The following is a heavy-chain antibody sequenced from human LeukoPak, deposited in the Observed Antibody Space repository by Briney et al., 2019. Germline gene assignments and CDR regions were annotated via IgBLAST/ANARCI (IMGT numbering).Heavy chain of an antibody. D-gene: IGHD3-22*01. V-gene: IGHV3-30*18. J-gene: IGHJ4*02. CDR3: AKDGYNYYDSSGYYYSPYYFDY. Sequence: GRSLRLSCAASGFTFSSYGMHWVRQTPGKGLEWVAVISYDGSNKYYANSVKGRFIISRDNSKNTLYLQMNSRRAEDTAVYYCAKDGYNYYDSSGYYYSPYYFDYWGQGTLVTVSS. CDR1: GFTFSSYG. CDR2: ISYDGSNK.